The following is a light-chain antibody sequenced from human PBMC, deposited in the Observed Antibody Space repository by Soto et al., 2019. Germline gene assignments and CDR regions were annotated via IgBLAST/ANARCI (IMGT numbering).Light chain of an antibody. CDR3: QQYFEWPPMT. V-gene: IGKV3-15*01. CDR2: GAS. CDR1: ETVATN. Sequence: VMTQSPATLSVSSGERDTLSCWASETVATNLAWYQQKPGQAPRLLISGASTRAAGISDRFRGSGSGTEFTLTISSLRSEDSAIYYCQQYFEWPPMTFGQGTKAEI. J-gene: IGKJ1*01.